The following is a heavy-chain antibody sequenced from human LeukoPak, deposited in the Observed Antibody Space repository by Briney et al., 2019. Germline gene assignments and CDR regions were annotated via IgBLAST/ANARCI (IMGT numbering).Heavy chain of an antibody. CDR1: GGSISSYY. V-gene: IGHV4-4*07. CDR3: AREGGDPRWLDP. CDR2: INTSGST. D-gene: IGHD6-25*01. Sequence: SETLSLTCTISGGSISSYYWTWIRQSAGKGLEWIGRINTSGSTNYNPSLRSRVTMSVNTSKNQFSLNLTSVTAADTAVYSCAREGGDPRWLDPWGQGTLVTVSS. J-gene: IGHJ5*02.